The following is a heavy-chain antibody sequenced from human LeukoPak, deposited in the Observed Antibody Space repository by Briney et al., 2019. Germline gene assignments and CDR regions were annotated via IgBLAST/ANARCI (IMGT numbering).Heavy chain of an antibody. D-gene: IGHD2-21*01. CDR1: GLTFSSYA. CDR2: ISNNGRST. V-gene: IGHV3-64D*09. CDR3: HGLFI. J-gene: IGHJ4*02. Sequence: PGGSLRLSCSASGLTFSSYAMHWVRQAPGKGLEYVSTISNNGRSTDYANSVKGRFTISRDNTKNTLYLQMNSLRAEDTTVYYCHGLFIWGQGTLDTVSS.